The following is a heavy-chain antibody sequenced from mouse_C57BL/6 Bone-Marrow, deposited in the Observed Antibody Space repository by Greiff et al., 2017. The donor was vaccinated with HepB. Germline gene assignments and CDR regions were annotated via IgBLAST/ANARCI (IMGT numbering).Heavy chain of an antibody. CDR3: AREGLLWPYAMDY. V-gene: IGHV1-50*01. CDR1: GYTFTSYW. J-gene: IGHJ4*01. Sequence: VQLQQPGAELVKPGASVKLSCKASGYTFTSYWMQWVKQRPGQGLEWIGEIDPSDSYTNYNQKFKGKATLTVATSSSTAYMQLSSLTSEYSAVYYCAREGLLWPYAMDYWGQGTSVTVSS. D-gene: IGHD2-1*01. CDR2: IDPSDSYT.